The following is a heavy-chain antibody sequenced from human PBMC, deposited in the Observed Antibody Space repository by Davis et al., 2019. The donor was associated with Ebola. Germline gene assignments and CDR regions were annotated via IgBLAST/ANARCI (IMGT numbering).Heavy chain of an antibody. CDR3: ARYLRVTTAYFDY. CDR1: GGSISSTDW. D-gene: IGHD4-17*01. CDR2: INHSGST. V-gene: IGHV4-4*02. Sequence: MPSETLSLTCAVSGGSISSTDWWSWVRQPPGKGLEWIGEINHSGSTNYNPSLKSRVTISVDTSKNQFSLKVTSVTAADTAVYYCARYLRVTTAYFDYWGQGTLVTVSS. J-gene: IGHJ4*02.